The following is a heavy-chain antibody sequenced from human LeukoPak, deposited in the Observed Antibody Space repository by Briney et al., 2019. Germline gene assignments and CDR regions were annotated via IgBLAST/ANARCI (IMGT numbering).Heavy chain of an antibody. CDR3: ARGRSIAARSHPHDY. D-gene: IGHD6-6*01. CDR2: INPSGGST. Sequence: ASVKVSCKAPGYTFTSYYMHRVRQAPGQGLEWMGIINPSGGSTSYAQKFQGRVTMTRDTSTSTVYMELSSLRSEDTAVYYCARGRSIAARSHPHDYWGQGTLVTVSS. V-gene: IGHV1-46*01. CDR1: GYTFTSYY. J-gene: IGHJ4*02.